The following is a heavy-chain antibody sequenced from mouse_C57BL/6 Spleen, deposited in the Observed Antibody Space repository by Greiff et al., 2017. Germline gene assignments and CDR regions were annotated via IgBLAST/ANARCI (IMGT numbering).Heavy chain of an antibody. CDR2: INPSSGYT. CDR3: ARGDYDFAWFAY. D-gene: IGHD2-4*01. CDR1: GYTFTSYW. J-gene: IGHJ3*01. V-gene: IGHV1-7*01. Sequence: VNVVESGAELAKPGASVKLSCKASGYTFTSYWMHWVKQRPGQGLEWIGYINPSSGYTKYNQKFKDKATLTADKSSSTAYMQLSSLTYEDSAVYYCARGDYDFAWFAYWGQGTLVTVSA.